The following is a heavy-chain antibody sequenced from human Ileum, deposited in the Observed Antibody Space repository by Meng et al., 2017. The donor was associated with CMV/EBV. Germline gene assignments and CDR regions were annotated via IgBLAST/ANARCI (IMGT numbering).Heavy chain of an antibody. Sequence: GGSLRLSCAASGFTFSSYWMHWVRQAPGKGLEWISRINSQGGSIKYADSVRGRFTVSRDNAKSTLYLQMNSLRAEDTAVYYCARGREGYSSSSFDYYYGMDVWGQGTTVTVSS. CDR1: GFTFSSYW. CDR3: ARGREGYSSSSFDYYYGMDV. CDR2: INSQGGSI. V-gene: IGHV3-74*03. J-gene: IGHJ6*02. D-gene: IGHD6-6*01.